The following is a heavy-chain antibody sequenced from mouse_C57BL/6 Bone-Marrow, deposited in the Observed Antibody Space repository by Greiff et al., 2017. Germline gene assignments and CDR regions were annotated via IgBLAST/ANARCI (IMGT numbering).Heavy chain of an antibody. J-gene: IGHJ2*01. CDR1: GYTFTSSG. CDR3: ARFYYDYGDY. V-gene: IGHV1-81*01. Sequence: VQGVESGAELARPGASVKLSCKASGYTFTSSGISWVKQRTGQGLEWIGEIYPRSGNTYYNEKFKGKATLTADKSSSTAYMGLRSLTSEDSAVYFCARFYYDYGDYWGQGTTLTVSS. CDR2: IYPRSGNT. D-gene: IGHD2-4*01.